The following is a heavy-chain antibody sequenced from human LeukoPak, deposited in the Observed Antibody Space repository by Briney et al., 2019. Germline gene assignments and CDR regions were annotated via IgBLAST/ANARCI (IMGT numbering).Heavy chain of an antibody. D-gene: IGHD2-15*01. V-gene: IGHV3-53*01. CDR2: IYAGGST. CDR3: AKTRGGGPVDY. CDR1: GFTVSSNY. Sequence: PGGSLRLSCAATGFTVSSNYMSWVRQAPGKGLEWVSIIYAGGSTYYVDSVKGRFTVSRDSSENTLYLQMNNLRAEDTAIYYCAKTRGGGPVDYWGQGTLVTASS. J-gene: IGHJ4*02.